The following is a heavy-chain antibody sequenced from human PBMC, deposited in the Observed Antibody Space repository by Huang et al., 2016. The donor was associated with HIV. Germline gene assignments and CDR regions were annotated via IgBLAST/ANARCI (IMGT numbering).Heavy chain of an antibody. CDR2: ISDDGSYK. CDR1: GFTFGDFG. D-gene: IGHD3-3*02. J-gene: IGHJ4*02. V-gene: IGHV3-30*18. Sequence: QVQLVESGGGVVQPGRSLRLSCAASGFTFGDFGMHWVRQAPGKGLEWVAMISDDGSYKHLGDSVKGRFTISRDNSQNTLYLQMNSLRPEDTAVYYCAKDHFGIGHDLEYWGQGILVTVSS. CDR3: AKDHFGIGHDLEY.